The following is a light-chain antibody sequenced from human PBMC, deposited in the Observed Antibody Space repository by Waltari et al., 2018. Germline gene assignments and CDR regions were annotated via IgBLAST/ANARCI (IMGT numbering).Light chain of an antibody. CDR1: QSVMNSDGRAG. CDR2: EVS. J-gene: IGKJ1*01. CDR3: MQNIQLPT. Sequence: SQSVMNSDGRAGLYWYLQKPGQSPQLLVSEVSNRFSGVTERFSGSGSGTDFTLKISRVEAEDVGVYFCMQNIQLPTFGQGTKVEIE. V-gene: IGKV2D-29*02.